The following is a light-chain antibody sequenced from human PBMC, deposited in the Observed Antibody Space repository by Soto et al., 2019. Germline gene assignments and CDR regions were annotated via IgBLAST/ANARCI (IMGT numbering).Light chain of an antibody. Sequence: EIVLTQSPGPLSLSPGERATLSCRASQGLSSSQLAWYQQKPGQAPRLLIHDASSRATGISDRFTGSGSGTDFTLTITTLEPEDFAVYYCQQYGSSPRTFGLGTKVDIK. CDR2: DAS. J-gene: IGKJ1*01. V-gene: IGKV3-20*01. CDR3: QQYGSSPRT. CDR1: QGLSSSQ.